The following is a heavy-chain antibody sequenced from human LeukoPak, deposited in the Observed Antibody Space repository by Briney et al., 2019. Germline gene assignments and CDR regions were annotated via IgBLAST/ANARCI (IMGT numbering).Heavy chain of an antibody. CDR2: IYHSGST. V-gene: IGHV4-39*07. J-gene: IGHJ4*02. Sequence: SETLSLTCTVSGDSISSSTYFWGWIRQPPGKGLEWIGYIYHSGSTYYNPSLKSRVTISVDRSKNQFSLKLSSVTAADTAVYYCARGRGSSTSFDYWGQGTLVTVSS. D-gene: IGHD2-2*01. CDR1: GDSISSSTYF. CDR3: ARGRGSSTSFDY.